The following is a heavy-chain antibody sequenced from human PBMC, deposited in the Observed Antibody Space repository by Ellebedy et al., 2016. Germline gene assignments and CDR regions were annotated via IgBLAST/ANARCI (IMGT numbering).Heavy chain of an antibody. J-gene: IGHJ6*02. CDR3: ARGDYGDYPYYYYYGMDV. Sequence: GGSLRLSCAASGFTFSSYGMHWVRQAPGKGLEWVAVISYDGSNKYYADSVKGRFTISRDNSKNTLYLQMNSLRAEDTAVYYCARGDYGDYPYYYYYGMDVWGQGTTVTVSS. CDR2: ISYDGSNK. CDR1: GFTFSSYG. D-gene: IGHD4-17*01. V-gene: IGHV3-30*03.